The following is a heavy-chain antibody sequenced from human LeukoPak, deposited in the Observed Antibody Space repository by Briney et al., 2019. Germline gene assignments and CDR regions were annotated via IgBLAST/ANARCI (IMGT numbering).Heavy chain of an antibody. CDR3: AIQEYSSGWYRYGMDV. CDR2: IYSGGST. V-gene: IGHV3-53*01. CDR1: GFTVSSNY. J-gene: IGHJ6*02. Sequence: GGSLRLSCAASGFTVSSNYMSWVRQAPGKGLEWVSVIYSGGSTYYADSVKGRFTISRDNSKNTLYLQMNSLRAEDTAVYYCAIQEYSSGWYRYGMDVWGQGTTVTVSS. D-gene: IGHD6-19*01.